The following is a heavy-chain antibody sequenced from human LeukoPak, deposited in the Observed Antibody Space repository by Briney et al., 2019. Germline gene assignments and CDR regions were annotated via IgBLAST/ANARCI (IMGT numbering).Heavy chain of an antibody. J-gene: IGHJ5*02. Sequence: ASVKVSCKASGYTFTGYYMHWVRQAPGQGLEWMGWINPNSGGTNYAQKFQGRVTMTRDTSISTAYMELSRPRSDDTAVYYCARRGIAAAGTPFDPWGQGTLVTVSS. CDR1: GYTFTGYY. D-gene: IGHD6-13*01. CDR2: INPNSGGT. V-gene: IGHV1-2*02. CDR3: ARRGIAAAGTPFDP.